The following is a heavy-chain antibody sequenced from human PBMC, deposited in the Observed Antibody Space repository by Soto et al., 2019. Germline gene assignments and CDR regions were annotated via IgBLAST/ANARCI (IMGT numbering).Heavy chain of an antibody. CDR3: ARASYYDSSGYYRRYYYYGMDV. Sequence: RASVKVSCKASGGTFSSYVISWVRQAPGQGLEWMGGIVPIFGTANYAQKFQGRVTITADESTSTAYMELSSLRSEDTAVYYCARASYYDSSGYYRRYYYYGMDVWGQGTTVTVSS. D-gene: IGHD3-22*01. CDR1: GGTFSSYV. V-gene: IGHV1-69*13. CDR2: IVPIFGTA. J-gene: IGHJ6*02.